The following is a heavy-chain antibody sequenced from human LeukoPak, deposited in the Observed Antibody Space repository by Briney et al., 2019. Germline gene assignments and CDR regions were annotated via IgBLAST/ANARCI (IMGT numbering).Heavy chain of an antibody. CDR3: ARDAEPYGMDV. Sequence: GEPLKISCKGSGYSFTTDGISWVRQMPGKGLEWMGRIDPSASYTNYSPSFQGHVTISADKSISPAYVQWSSLKASDTAIYYCARDAEPYGMDVWRQGAAVSVSS. V-gene: IGHV5-10-1*01. D-gene: IGHD1-26*01. J-gene: IGHJ6*02. CDR1: GYSFTTDG. CDR2: IDPSASYT.